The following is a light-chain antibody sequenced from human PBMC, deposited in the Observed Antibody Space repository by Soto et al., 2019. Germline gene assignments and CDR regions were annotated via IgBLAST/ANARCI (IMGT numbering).Light chain of an antibody. J-gene: IGKJ5*01. V-gene: IGKV3-20*01. CDR3: QQYGSSPPIT. CDR2: GAY. CDR1: QSVSSSY. Sequence: EIVLTRSPGTMTLSPGESATLSCRARQSVSSSYLAWYQQKPGQAPRLIIYGAYSRATGIPDRFSGSGSGTDFTLTISRLEPEDFAVYYCQQYGSSPPITCGQGTRREIK.